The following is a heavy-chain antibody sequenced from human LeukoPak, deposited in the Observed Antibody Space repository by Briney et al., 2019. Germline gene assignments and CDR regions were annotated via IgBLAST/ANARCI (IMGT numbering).Heavy chain of an antibody. D-gene: IGHD3-10*01. CDR1: GYTFTSYG. CDR2: ISAYNGNT. CDR3: ARDGWRITMVRGMRGGAFDI. V-gene: IGHV1-18*01. Sequence: ASVKVSCKASGYTFTSYGISWVRQAPGQGLEWMGWISAYNGNTNYAQKLQGRVTMTTDTSTSTAYMELRSLRSDDTAVYYCARDGWRITMVRGMRGGAFDIWGQGTMVTVSS. J-gene: IGHJ3*02.